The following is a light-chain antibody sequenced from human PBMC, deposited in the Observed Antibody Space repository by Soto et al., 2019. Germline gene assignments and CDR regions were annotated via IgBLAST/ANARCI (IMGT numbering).Light chain of an antibody. Sequence: QSALTQPASVSGCPGQSITISCTGTSSDVGSYNLVSWYQQHPGKAPKLMIYEVSKRPSGVSNRFSGSKSGNTASLTISGLQAEDEADYYCCSYAGSSTSVVFGGGTKLTVL. CDR1: SSDVGSYNL. J-gene: IGLJ2*01. V-gene: IGLV2-23*02. CDR3: CSYAGSSTSVV. CDR2: EVS.